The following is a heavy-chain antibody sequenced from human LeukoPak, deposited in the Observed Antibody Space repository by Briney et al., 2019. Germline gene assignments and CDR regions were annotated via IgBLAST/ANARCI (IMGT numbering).Heavy chain of an antibody. CDR3: ARIRYFDWLSRFDDAFDI. V-gene: IGHV4-61*02. CDR1: GGSISSGSYY. CDR2: IYTSGST. Sequence: SQTLSLTCTVSGGSISSGSYYWSWIRQPAGKGLEWIGRIYTSGSTNYNPSLKSQVTISVDASKNQFSLKLSSVTAADTAVYYCARIRYFDWLSRFDDAFDIWGQGTMVTVSS. J-gene: IGHJ3*02. D-gene: IGHD3-9*01.